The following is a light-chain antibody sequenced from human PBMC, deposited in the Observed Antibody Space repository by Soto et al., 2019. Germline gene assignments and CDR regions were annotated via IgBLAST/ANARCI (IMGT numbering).Light chain of an antibody. J-gene: IGKJ2*01. Sequence: DIQMTQYPSTLSASVGDRVTITCRASQRISTWLAWYQQKPGKAPQLLISDASNLESGVPSRFSGSGSGTEFTLTISSLQPDDFATYYCQQFHTYTFGQGTNLEI. CDR1: QRISTW. CDR2: DAS. V-gene: IGKV1-5*01. CDR3: QQFHTYT.